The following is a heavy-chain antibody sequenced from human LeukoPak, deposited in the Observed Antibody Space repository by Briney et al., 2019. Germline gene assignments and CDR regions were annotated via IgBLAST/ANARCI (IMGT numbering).Heavy chain of an antibody. D-gene: IGHD3-22*01. Sequence: AGGSLRLSCAASGFTFSSYSMNWVRQAPGKGLEWVSSISSSSSYIYYADPVKGRFTISRDNAKNSLYLQMNSLRAEDTAVYYCARDMDYDSGQVDYWGQGTLVTVSS. CDR2: ISSSSSYI. V-gene: IGHV3-21*01. CDR1: GFTFSSYS. J-gene: IGHJ4*02. CDR3: ARDMDYDSGQVDY.